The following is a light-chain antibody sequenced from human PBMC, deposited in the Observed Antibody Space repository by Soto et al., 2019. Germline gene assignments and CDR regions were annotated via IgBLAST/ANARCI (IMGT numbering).Light chain of an antibody. CDR2: EVN. V-gene: IGLV2-14*01. J-gene: IGLJ2*01. CDR1: SDDVGGYNY. CDR3: SSYRSGNNLVV. Sequence: QSALTQPASVSGSPGQSITISCTGTSDDVGGYNYVSWYQQHPGKAPKLMIFEVNNRPSGVYNRFSGSRSGNTASLTISGLQAEDEADYYCSSYRSGNNLVVFGGGTKLTVL.